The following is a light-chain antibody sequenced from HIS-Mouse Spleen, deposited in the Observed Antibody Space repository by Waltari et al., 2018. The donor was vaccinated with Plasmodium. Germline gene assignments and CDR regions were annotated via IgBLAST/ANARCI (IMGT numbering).Light chain of an antibody. V-gene: IGLV2-23*03. CDR2: EGS. J-gene: IGLJ3*02. Sequence: QSALTQPASVSGSPGQSITISCTGTSSDVGSYNLVSWYQQHPGKAPKLMISEGSKRPSGVSNRFSCSKSGNTAALTISGLQAEDEADYYCCSYAGSSTFVFGGGTKLTVL. CDR3: CSYAGSSTFV. CDR1: SSDVGSYNL.